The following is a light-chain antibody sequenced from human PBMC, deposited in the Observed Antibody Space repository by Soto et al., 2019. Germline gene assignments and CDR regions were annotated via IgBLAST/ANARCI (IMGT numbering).Light chain of an antibody. CDR2: DVG. CDR3: SSYTSSSTPYV. V-gene: IGLV2-14*03. Sequence: QSVLTQPASVSGSPGQSVTISCTGSSSDIGAYNYVSWYHHYPGRAPKLMIYDVGNRPSGVSNRFSGSKSGNTASLTISGLQAEDEADYYCSSYTSSSTPYVFGTGTKVTVL. J-gene: IGLJ1*01. CDR1: SSDIGAYNY.